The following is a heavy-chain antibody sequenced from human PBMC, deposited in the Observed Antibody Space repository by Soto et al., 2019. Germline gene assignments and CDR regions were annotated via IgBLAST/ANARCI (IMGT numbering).Heavy chain of an antibody. CDR2: ISYDGSNK. V-gene: IGHV3-30*18. J-gene: IGHJ4*02. Sequence: GGSLRLSCAASGFTFSSYGMHWVRQAPGKGLEWVAVISYDGSNKYYADSVKGRFTISRDNSKNTLYLQMNSLRAEDTAVYYCAKTPGSGWCFDYWGQGTLVTVSS. CDR1: GFTFSSYG. CDR3: AKTPGSGWCFDY. D-gene: IGHD6-19*01.